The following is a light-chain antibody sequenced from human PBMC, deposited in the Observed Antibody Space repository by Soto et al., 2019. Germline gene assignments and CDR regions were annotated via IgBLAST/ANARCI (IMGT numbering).Light chain of an antibody. CDR2: AAS. CDR1: QGVRTS. V-gene: IGKV1-16*02. J-gene: IGKJ5*01. CDR3: QQYDTYPIT. Sequence: DIQMTQSPSSLSASVGDTVTITCRASQGVRTSVAWFQQKAGKAPKSLIFAASSLHSGVPRKFGGSGSGTDFTLTITSLPPEDFATYYCQQYDTYPITFGQGTRVDMK.